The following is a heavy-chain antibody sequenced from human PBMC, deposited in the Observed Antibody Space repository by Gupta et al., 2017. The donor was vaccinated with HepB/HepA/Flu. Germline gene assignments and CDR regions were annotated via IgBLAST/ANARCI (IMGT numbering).Heavy chain of an antibody. D-gene: IGHD6-19*01. CDR2: MSRIASIL. Sequence: EAQLVESGGGLVQPGGSLRLACAASGFSFSSYEMNWVSRGPGKGVDWVSYMSRIASILYYADSVKGRFPVSRDNAKNSLYLQMNSLRAEDTAIYYCAKATSGFFNWYFDLWGRGTLVTVSS. CDR1: GFSFSSYE. J-gene: IGHJ2*01. CDR3: AKATSGFFNWYFDL. V-gene: IGHV3-48*03.